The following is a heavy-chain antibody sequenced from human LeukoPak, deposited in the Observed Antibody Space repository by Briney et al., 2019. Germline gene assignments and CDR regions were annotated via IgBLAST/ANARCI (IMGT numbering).Heavy chain of an antibody. Sequence: GGSLRLSCSASGFTFSSYAMRWVRQAPGKGLEYVSAISSNGGSTYYADSVKGRFTISRDNSKNTLYLQMNSLRAEDTAVYYCARAEGYYDSSGNDAFDIWGQGTMVTVSS. CDR1: GFTFSSYA. CDR3: ARAEGYYDSSGNDAFDI. J-gene: IGHJ3*02. V-gene: IGHV3-64*04. D-gene: IGHD3-22*01. CDR2: ISSNGGST.